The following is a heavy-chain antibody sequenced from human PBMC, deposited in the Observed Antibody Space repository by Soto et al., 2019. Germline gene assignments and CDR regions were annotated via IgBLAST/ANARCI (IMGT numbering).Heavy chain of an antibody. V-gene: IGHV4-34*01. CDR1: GGSFSGYY. CDR2: INHSGST. J-gene: IGHJ6*02. Sequence: SETLSLTCAVYGGSFSGYYWSWIRQPPGKGLEWIGEINHSGSTNYNPSLKNRVTTSVDTPKNQFSLKLSSVTAADTTVYTCARERVVTECSYYCGMDVWGQGTTVTVSS. CDR3: ARERVVTECSYYCGMDV. D-gene: IGHD3-3*01.